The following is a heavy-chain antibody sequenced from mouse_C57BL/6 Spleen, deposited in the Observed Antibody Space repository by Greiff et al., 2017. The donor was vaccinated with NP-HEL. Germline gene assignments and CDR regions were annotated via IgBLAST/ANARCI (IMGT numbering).Heavy chain of an antibody. V-gene: IGHV1-81*01. Sequence: QVQLQQSGAELARPGASVKLSCKASGYTFTSYGISWVKQRPGQGLEWIGKIYPSSGNTYYNEKFKGKATLTADKSSSTAYMELRSLTSEDSAVYFGTRAGYDYYDGAYWGQGTLVTVS. CDR3: TRAGYDYYDGAY. CDR2: IYPSSGNT. CDR1: GYTFTSYG. D-gene: IGHD1-1*01. J-gene: IGHJ3*01.